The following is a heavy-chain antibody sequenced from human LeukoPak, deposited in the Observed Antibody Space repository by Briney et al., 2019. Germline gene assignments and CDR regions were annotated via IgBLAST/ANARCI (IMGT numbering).Heavy chain of an antibody. V-gene: IGHV4-30-2*01. CDR2: IYHSGST. D-gene: IGHD2-21*02. CDR1: GRSINSGGYS. CDR3: ARGDTIFDWYFDL. J-gene: IGHJ2*01. Sequence: PSDTLSLTCAVSGRSINSGGYSGSWIRQPPGKGLECIGYIYHSGSTYYNPSLKSRLTISVDRSKNQFSLKLSSVTAADTAVYYCARGDTIFDWYFDLWGRGTLVTVSS.